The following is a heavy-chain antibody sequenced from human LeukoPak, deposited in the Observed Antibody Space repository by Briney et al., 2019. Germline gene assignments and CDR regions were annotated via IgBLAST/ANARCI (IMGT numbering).Heavy chain of an antibody. CDR3: ARDEGAQYSGYDLDY. Sequence: GGSLRLSCAASGFTFGSYTMHWVRQAPGKGLEWVAVISYDGSNKYYADSVKGRFTISRDNSKNTLYLQMNSLRAEDTAVYYCARDEGAQYSGYDLDYWGQGTLVTVSS. J-gene: IGHJ4*02. V-gene: IGHV3-30-3*01. D-gene: IGHD5-12*01. CDR1: GFTFGSYT. CDR2: ISYDGSNK.